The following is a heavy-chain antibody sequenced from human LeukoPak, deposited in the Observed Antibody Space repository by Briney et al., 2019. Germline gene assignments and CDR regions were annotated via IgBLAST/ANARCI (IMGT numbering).Heavy chain of an antibody. Sequence: SETLSLTCTVSGGSISSYYWSWIRQPPGKGLEWIGYTYYSGSTNYNPSLKSRVTISVDTSKNQFSLKLSSVTAADTAVYYCARDISSSWIFDYWGQGTLVTVSS. CDR3: ARDISSSWIFDY. D-gene: IGHD6-13*01. J-gene: IGHJ4*02. CDR1: GGSISSYY. CDR2: TYYSGST. V-gene: IGHV4-59*01.